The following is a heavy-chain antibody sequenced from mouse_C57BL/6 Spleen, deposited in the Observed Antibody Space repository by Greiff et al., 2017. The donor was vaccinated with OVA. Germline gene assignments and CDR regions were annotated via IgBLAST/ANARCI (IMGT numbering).Heavy chain of an antibody. V-gene: IGHV5-6*01. CDR1: GFTFSSYG. Sequence: EVKLVESGGDLVKPGGSLKLSCAASGFTFSSYGMSWVRQTPDKRLEWVATISSGGSYTYYPDSVKGRFTISRDNAKNTLYLQMSSLKSEDTAMYYCARPRDGNEAWFAYWGQGTLVTVSA. J-gene: IGHJ3*01. D-gene: IGHD2-1*01. CDR3: ARPRDGNEAWFAY. CDR2: ISSGGSYT.